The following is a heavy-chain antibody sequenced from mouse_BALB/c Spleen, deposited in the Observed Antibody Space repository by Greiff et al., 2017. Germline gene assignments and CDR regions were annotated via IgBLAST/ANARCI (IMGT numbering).Heavy chain of an antibody. D-gene: IGHD1-1*01. V-gene: IGHV1S22*01. CDR2: IYPGSGST. CDR3: TRGGATVGAGY. Sequence: LQQPGSELVRPGASVKLSCKASGYTFTSYWMHWVKQRPGQGLEWIGNIYPGSGSTNYDEKFKSKATLTVDTSSSTAYMQLSSLTSEDSAVYYCTRGGATVGAGYWGQGTTLTVSA. CDR1: GYTFTSYW. J-gene: IGHJ2*01.